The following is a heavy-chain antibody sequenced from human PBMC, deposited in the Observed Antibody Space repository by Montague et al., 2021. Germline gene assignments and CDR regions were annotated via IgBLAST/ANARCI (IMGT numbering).Heavy chain of an antibody. J-gene: IGHJ4*02. Sequence: SETLSLTCTVSGGSISSIHSYWTWIRQPPGKGPEWIGSIFYSGNTYYNPSYKSRVTISGDTSKNQFSLRLTSVTAADTAVFYCVRGCDSAAPGFDYWGQGILVTVSS. CDR3: VRGCDSAAPGFDY. CDR1: GGSISSIHSY. CDR2: IFYSGNT. V-gene: IGHV4-39*01. D-gene: IGHD2/OR15-2a*01.